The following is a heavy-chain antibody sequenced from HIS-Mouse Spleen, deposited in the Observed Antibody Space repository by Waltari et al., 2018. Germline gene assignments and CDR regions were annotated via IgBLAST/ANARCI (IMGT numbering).Heavy chain of an antibody. Sequence: QVQLVQTGAEVKKPGASVKVSCKASGYTFTGYYMHWVRQAPGQGLEWMGWINPNSGGTNYAQKFQGRVTMTRDTSISTAYMELGRLRSDDTAVYYCARDRSGSYYDYFDYWGQGTLVTVSS. J-gene: IGHJ4*02. CDR1: GYTFTGYY. CDR2: INPNSGGT. D-gene: IGHD1-26*01. V-gene: IGHV1-2*02. CDR3: ARDRSGSYYDYFDY.